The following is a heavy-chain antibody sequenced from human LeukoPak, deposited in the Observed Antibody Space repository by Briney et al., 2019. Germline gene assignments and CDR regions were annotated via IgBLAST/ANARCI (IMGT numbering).Heavy chain of an antibody. Sequence: SGPALVKPTQTLTLTCTVSGFSLSTSGTCVSCIRQPPGKAPEWLALIDWDDDKYYNTSLRTRLTISKDTSKNQVVLTMTNMDPVDTATYYCARNRNRDSGAYFEYWGQGTLVTVSS. CDR2: IDWDDDK. CDR3: ARNRNRDSGAYFEY. D-gene: IGHD4/OR15-4a*01. V-gene: IGHV2-70*01. J-gene: IGHJ4*02. CDR1: GFSLSTSGTC.